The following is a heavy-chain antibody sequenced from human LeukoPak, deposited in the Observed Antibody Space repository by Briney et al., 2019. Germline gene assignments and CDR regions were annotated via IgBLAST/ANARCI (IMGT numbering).Heavy chain of an antibody. V-gene: IGHV1-18*01. Sequence: GASVKVSCKASGYTFTRYGISWVRQAPGQGLEWMGWISAYNGNTNYAQKLQGRVTMTTDTSPSTAYMALRTLRSDDTAVYYCARGTYHGSGSYYNLPMVFGMDVWGQGTTVTVSS. J-gene: IGHJ6*02. D-gene: IGHD3-10*01. CDR3: ARGTYHGSGSYYNLPMVFGMDV. CDR2: ISAYNGNT. CDR1: GYTFTRYG.